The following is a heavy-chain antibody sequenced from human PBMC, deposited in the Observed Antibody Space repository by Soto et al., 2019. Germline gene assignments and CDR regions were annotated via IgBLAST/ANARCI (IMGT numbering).Heavy chain of an antibody. CDR2: MTPRSCKT. CDR3: ARRSRSGYDKYAD. J-gene: IGHJ4*02. CDR1: GYTFKNYD. D-gene: IGHD6-19*01. V-gene: IGHV1-8*02. Sequence: QVQLVQSGAAVKKPGASMKVSCTASGYTFKNYDINWLRQATGQGLEWLGWMTPRSCKTGYAQKFQGRVTMTMNSAQSTAYMELSSLRSEDTAVYYCARRSRSGYDKYADWGQGTLVTVSA.